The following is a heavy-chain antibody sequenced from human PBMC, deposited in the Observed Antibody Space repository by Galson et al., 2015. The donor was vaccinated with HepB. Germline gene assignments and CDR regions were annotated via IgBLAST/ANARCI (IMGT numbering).Heavy chain of an antibody. V-gene: IGHV3-30-3*01. CDR1: GFTFSSYA. CDR3: ARDGVTGDDPGGAYYDYHYMDV. Sequence: SLRLSCAASGFTFSSYAMHWVRQAPGKGLAWVAVISYDGSNKYYADSVKGRFTISRDNSKNTLYLQMNSLRAEDTAVYYCARDGVTGDDPGGAYYDYHYMDVWGKVTTVTVSS. J-gene: IGHJ6*03. D-gene: IGHD2-21*02. CDR2: ISYDGSNK.